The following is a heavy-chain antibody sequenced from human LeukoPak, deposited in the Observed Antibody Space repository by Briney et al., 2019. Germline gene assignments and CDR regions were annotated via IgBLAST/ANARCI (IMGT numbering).Heavy chain of an antibody. CDR1: GGSINGSSYY. CDR2: IHYSGRTNSGRT. D-gene: IGHD3-16*01. J-gene: IGHJ4*02. Sequence: SETLSLTCTVSGGSINGSSYYWVWIRQAPENVPEWIGSIHYSGRTNSGRTYYAPSLKSRVTISVDTSKNQFSLEVNSVTAADTAIYYCARSLLGIDGNFDSWGQGTLVTVSS. V-gene: IGHV4-39*07. CDR3: ARSLLGIDGNFDS.